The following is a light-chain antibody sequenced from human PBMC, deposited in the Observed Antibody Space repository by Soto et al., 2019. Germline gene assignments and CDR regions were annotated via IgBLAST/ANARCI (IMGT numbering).Light chain of an antibody. CDR1: QSLLHSNGYNY. CDR3: MQALRSPYT. J-gene: IGKJ2*01. V-gene: IGKV2-28*01. Sequence: DIVMTQSPLSLPVTPGEPASISCRSSQSLLHSNGYNYLDWYLQKPGQSPKLLIYLGSNRASGVPDRFSGSGSGTDFTLKISRVEAEDVGIYYCMQALRSPYTFGQGTKLEIK. CDR2: LGS.